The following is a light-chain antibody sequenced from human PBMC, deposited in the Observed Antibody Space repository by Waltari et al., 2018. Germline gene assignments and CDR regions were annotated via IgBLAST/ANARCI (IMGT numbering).Light chain of an antibody. V-gene: IGLV2-23*01. J-gene: IGLJ2*01. Sequence: QSVLTQPASVSGSPGQSITISCPGTRSDIGAYNFVSWFQQLPGQAPRLLISEATKRPSGVSYRFSGSKSGNTASLSISDLQAEDEADYYCCSYVGGSRVLFGGGTKLTV. CDR2: EAT. CDR3: CSYVGGSRVL. CDR1: RSDIGAYNF.